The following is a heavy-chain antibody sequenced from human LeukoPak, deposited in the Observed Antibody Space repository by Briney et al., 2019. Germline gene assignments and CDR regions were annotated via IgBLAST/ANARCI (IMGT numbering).Heavy chain of an antibody. J-gene: IGHJ3*02. CDR1: GGTFSSYA. CDR2: IIPIFGTA. V-gene: IGHV1-69*13. CDR3: AREGYYYDSSGESDGAFDI. D-gene: IGHD3-22*01. Sequence: GASVKVPCKASGGTFSSYAISWVRQAPGQGLEWMGGIIPIFGTANYAQKFQGRVTITADESTSTAYMELSSLRSEDTAVYYCAREGYYYDSSGESDGAFDIWGQGTMVTVSS.